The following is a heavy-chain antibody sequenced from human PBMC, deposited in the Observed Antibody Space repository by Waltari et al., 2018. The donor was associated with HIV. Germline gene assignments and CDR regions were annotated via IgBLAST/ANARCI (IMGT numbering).Heavy chain of an antibody. D-gene: IGHD1-26*01. CDR3: ARLNNAEWDLVADY. V-gene: IGHV5-51*01. J-gene: IGHJ4*02. Sequence: EAQLVQSGAEVKKPGESLRISCKGAGYDFNSHWVAGGRQMPGKGLEWVGISYAHDAERKYSPSFQGRVPTSVATAIRTAYLQWMSLRASDTATYYCARLNNAEWDLVADYWGRGTLVTVSS. CDR2: SYAHDAER. CDR1: GYDFNSHW.